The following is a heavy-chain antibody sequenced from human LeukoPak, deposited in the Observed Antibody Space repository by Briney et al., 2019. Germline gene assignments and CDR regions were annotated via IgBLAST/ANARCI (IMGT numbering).Heavy chain of an antibody. J-gene: IGHJ6*03. CDR2: TWYDGSNK. CDR3: ARSSDYYYMDV. CDR1: GFTFSSYG. D-gene: IGHD6-6*01. Sequence: GGSLRLSCAASGFTFSSYGMHWVRQAPGKGLEWVAVTWYDGSNKYYADSVKGRFTISRDNSKNTLYLQINRLRAEDTAVYYCARSSDYYYMDVWGKGTTVTVSS. V-gene: IGHV3-33*01.